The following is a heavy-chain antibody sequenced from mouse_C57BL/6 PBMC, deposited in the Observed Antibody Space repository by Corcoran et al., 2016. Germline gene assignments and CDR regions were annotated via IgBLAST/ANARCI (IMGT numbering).Heavy chain of an antibody. CDR3: ARGFITTVVATKAMDY. D-gene: IGHD1-1*01. V-gene: IGHV1-85*01. CDR1: GYTFTSYD. Sequence: QVQLQQSGPELVKPGASVKLSCKASGYTFTSYDINWVKQRPGQGLEWIGWIYPRDGSTKYNEKFKGKATLTVDTSSSTAYMELHSLTSEDSAVYFCARGFITTVVATKAMDYWGQGTSVTVSS. J-gene: IGHJ4*01. CDR2: IYPRDGST.